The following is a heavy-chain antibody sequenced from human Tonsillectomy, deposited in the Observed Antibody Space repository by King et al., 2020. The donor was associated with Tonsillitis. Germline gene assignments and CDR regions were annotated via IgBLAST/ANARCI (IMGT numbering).Heavy chain of an antibody. D-gene: IGHD1-1*01. Sequence: VQLVESGAEVKKPGESLRISCKGSGYSFTTYWISWVRQMPGKGLEWMGRIDPSDSYINYSPSFQGHVTISADKSISTAYLQWSSLKASDTAMYYCAGQSQPNLYYYYMDVWGKGTTVIVSS. V-gene: IGHV5-10-1*03. CDR1: GYSFTTYW. J-gene: IGHJ6*03. CDR3: AGQSQPNLYYYYMDV. CDR2: IDPSDSYI.